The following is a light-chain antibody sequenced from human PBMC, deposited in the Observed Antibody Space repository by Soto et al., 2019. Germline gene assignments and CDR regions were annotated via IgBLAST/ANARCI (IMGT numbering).Light chain of an antibody. CDR1: QSISSY. CDR3: QQSYSTPYT. J-gene: IGKJ2*01. V-gene: IGKV1-39*01. Sequence: DIQMTQSPSSLSASVGDRVTITCRASQSISSYLNWYQQKPGKAPKLLIYAASSLQSGVPSRFSGSGSGTDFTLTIRSLQPDDFATFYCQQSYSTPYTFGQGNKLEIK. CDR2: AAS.